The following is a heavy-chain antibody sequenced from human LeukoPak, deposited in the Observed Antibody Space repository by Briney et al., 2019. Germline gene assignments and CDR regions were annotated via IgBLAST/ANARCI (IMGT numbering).Heavy chain of an antibody. V-gene: IGHV3-23*01. CDR3: AKGIYCSGGTCSNFDY. CDR2: IIPAGNT. Sequence: PGGSLRLSCAASGFTLTSYPMSWVRQAPGRGLEWVSAIIPAGNTYYADSVRGRFTVSRDSSENTVFLQLNSLRADDTALYYCAKGIYCSGGTCSNFDYWGRGTLVTVSS. D-gene: IGHD2-15*01. CDR1: GFTLTSYP. J-gene: IGHJ4*02.